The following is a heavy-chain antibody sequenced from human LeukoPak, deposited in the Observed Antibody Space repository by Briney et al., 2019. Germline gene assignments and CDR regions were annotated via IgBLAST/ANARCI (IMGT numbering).Heavy chain of an antibody. J-gene: IGHJ4*02. CDR1: GGSFSGYY. V-gene: IGHV4-34*01. Sequence: SETLSLTCAVYGGSFSGYYWSWIRQPPGKGLEWIGEINHSGSTNYNPSLKSRVTISVGTSKNQFSLKLSSVTAADTAVYYCARVPGAAVIRFDYWGQGTLVTVSS. CDR3: ARVPGAAVIRFDY. CDR2: INHSGST. D-gene: IGHD3-16*02.